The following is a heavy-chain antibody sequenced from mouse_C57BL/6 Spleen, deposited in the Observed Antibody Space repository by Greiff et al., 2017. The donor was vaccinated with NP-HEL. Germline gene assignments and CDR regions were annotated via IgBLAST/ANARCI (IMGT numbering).Heavy chain of an antibody. CDR1: GYAFSSSW. Sequence: LVKPGASVKISCKASGYAFSSSWMNWVKQRPGKGLEWIGRIYPGDGDTNYNGKFKGKATLTADKSSSTAYMQLSSLTSEDSAVYFCARGYGNYGYFDVWGTGTTVTVSS. CDR3: ARGYGNYGYFDV. CDR2: IYPGDGDT. D-gene: IGHD2-1*01. V-gene: IGHV1-82*01. J-gene: IGHJ1*03.